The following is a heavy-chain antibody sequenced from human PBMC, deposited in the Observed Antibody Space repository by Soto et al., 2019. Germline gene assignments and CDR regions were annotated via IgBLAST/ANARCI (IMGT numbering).Heavy chain of an antibody. V-gene: IGHV3-53*01. CDR2: IYRGGGT. CDR3: ARRDDSETFDI. Sequence: EVQLVESGGGLIQPGGSLRLICAASGLSVTANYMTWVRQAPGKGLEWLSIIYRGGGTYYADSLKGRAIISRDGSRNMVFLQMNSLTAEDAXVYYCARRDDSETFDIWGRGTAVNVSS. CDR1: GLSVTANY. D-gene: IGHD5-18*01. J-gene: IGHJ3*02.